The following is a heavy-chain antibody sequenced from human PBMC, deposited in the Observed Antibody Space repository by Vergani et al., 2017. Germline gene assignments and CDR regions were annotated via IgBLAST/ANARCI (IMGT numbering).Heavy chain of an antibody. CDR3: ARALKLRYSPFGDYYYYGMDV. CDR2: IYDSGST. CDR1: GGSISSSNW. V-gene: IGHV4-4*03. J-gene: IGHJ6*02. Sequence: QVQLQESGPGLVKPPGTLSLTCAVSGGSISSSNWWSWVRQPPGKGLQWIGEIYDSGSTNYNPSLKSRVTISVDKSKNQLSLKLSSVTAADTAVYYCARALKLRYSPFGDYYYYGMDVWGRGTAVTVSS. D-gene: IGHD3-9*01.